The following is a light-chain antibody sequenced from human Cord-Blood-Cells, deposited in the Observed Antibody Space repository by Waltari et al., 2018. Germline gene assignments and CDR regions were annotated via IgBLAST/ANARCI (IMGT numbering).Light chain of an antibody. J-gene: IGLJ1*01. V-gene: IGLV2-23*01. CDR2: EGS. CDR1: SSDVGSYNL. Sequence: QSALTQPASVSGSPGQSITISCTGTSSDVGSYNLVSWYQQHPGKAPKLVIYEGSKRPSGVSNRFSGSKSGNTASLTISGLQAEDEADYYGCSYAGSSTLEVFGTGTKVTVL. CDR3: CSYAGSSTLEV.